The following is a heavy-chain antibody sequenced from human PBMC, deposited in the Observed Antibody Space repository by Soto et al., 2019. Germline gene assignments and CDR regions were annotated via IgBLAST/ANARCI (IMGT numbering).Heavy chain of an antibody. CDR3: AKDYDYYDSSGYYCRYFDY. CDR1: GFTFSSYA. V-gene: IGHV3-23*01. CDR2: ISGSGGST. Sequence: GSLRLSCAASGFTFSSYAMSWVRQAPGKGLEWVSAISGSGGSTYYADSVKGRFTISRDNSKNTLYLQMNSLRAEDTAVYYCAKDYDYYDSSGYYCRYFDYWGQGTLVTVSS. D-gene: IGHD3-22*01. J-gene: IGHJ4*02.